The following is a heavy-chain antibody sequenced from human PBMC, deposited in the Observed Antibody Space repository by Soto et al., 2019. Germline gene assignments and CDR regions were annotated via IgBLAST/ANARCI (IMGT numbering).Heavy chain of an antibody. CDR1: GGSISSGGYY. Sequence: PSETLSLTCTVSGGSISSGGYYWSWIRQHPVKGLEWIGYIYYSGSTYYNPSLKSRVTISVDTSKNQFSLKLSSVTAADTAVYYCARMDSSGYHGGYYYGMDVWGQGTTVTVSS. CDR3: ARMDSSGYHGGYYYGMDV. CDR2: IYYSGST. J-gene: IGHJ6*02. D-gene: IGHD3-22*01. V-gene: IGHV4-31*03.